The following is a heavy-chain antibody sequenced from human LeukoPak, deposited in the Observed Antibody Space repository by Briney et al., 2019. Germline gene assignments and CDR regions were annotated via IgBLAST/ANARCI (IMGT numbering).Heavy chain of an antibody. V-gene: IGHV1-8*02. CDR3: ARWGRGMVKQYYFDY. D-gene: IGHD5-18*01. CDR2: MNPHSGNT. CDR1: GYTFTSYG. Sequence: GASVKVSCKASGYTFTSYGISWVRQAPGQGLEWMGWMNPHSGNTGYAQKFQGRVTMTRDTSISTAYMELSRLRSDDTAVYYCARWGRGMVKQYYFDYWGQGTLVTVSS. J-gene: IGHJ4*02.